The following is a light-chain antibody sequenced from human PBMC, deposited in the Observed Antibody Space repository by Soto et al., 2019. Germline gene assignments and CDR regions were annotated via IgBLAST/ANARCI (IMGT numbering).Light chain of an antibody. Sequence: DVVMTQSPLSLPVTLGQPASISCRSSQSLVHSDGNTYLNWFHQRPGQSPRRLIYKVSNRDSGVPDRFSGSGSDTDFTLKISGVEAEDVGVYYCMQCTHWPPYTFGQGTKLESK. CDR1: QSLVHSDGNTY. CDR3: MQCTHWPPYT. CDR2: KVS. J-gene: IGKJ2*01. V-gene: IGKV2-30*02.